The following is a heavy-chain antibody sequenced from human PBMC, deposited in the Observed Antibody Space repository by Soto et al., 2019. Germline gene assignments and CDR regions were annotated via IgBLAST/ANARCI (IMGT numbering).Heavy chain of an antibody. CDR2: IFSNDEK. Sequence: QVTVKESGPVLVKPTETLTLTCTVSGFSLSNAGLGVSWIRQPPGKALEWLAHIFSNDEKSYSTSLKSRLTISKDTSKSQVVLTMTHMAPVDTATYYCASTYSTSWYWFDPWGQGTLVTVSS. D-gene: IGHD6-13*01. J-gene: IGHJ5*02. V-gene: IGHV2-26*04. CDR3: ASTYSTSWYWFDP. CDR1: GFSLSNAGLG.